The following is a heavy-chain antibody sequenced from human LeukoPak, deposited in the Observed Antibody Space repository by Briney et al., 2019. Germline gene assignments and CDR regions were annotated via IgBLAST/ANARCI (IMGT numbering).Heavy chain of an antibody. CDR3: AKSRSGSANWALQIFDN. CDR1: GFTVSSNY. V-gene: IGHV3-53*01. D-gene: IGHD1-1*01. Sequence: GGSLRLSCAASGFTVSSNYMSWVRQAPGKGLEWVSVIYSGGSIYYADYVKGRFTISRDNSKNSLFVQMNSLRAEDTAVYFCAKSRSGSANWALQIFDNWGQETLVTVSS. CDR2: IYSGGSI. J-gene: IGHJ4*02.